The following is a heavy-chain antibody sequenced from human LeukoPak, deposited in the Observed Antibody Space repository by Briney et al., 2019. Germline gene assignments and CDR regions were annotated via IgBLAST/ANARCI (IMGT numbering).Heavy chain of an antibody. CDR2: IGGSGRTI. CDR3: AGSVPHGYFDS. Sequence: GGSLRLSCAASGFTFSSHEMNWVRQAPGKGLGWVSYIGGSGRTIYYADSVKGRFTISRDNAKNSLFLQMNTLRAEDTAVYYCAGSVPHGYFDSWGQGTLVTVSS. CDR1: GFTFSSHE. V-gene: IGHV3-48*03. J-gene: IGHJ4*02.